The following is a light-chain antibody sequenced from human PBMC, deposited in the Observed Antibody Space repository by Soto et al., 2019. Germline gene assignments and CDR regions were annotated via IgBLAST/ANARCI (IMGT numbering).Light chain of an antibody. V-gene: IGLV2-23*03. J-gene: IGLJ1*01. CDR3: CSYAGTATV. CDR2: EGT. CDR1: NSDVESYNL. Sequence: QSALTQPASVSGSPGQSITISCTGTNSDVESYNLVSWFRQHPGEAPKLIVYEGTKRPSGVSNRFSGSKSGNPASLTISGLQADDEANYYCCSYAGTATVFGTGTKLTVL.